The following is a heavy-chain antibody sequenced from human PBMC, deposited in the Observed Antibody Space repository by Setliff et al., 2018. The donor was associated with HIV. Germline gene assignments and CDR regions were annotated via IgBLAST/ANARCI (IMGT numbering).Heavy chain of an antibody. CDR3: AKTYNWNDVHYYYMDV. J-gene: IGHJ6*03. D-gene: IGHD1-1*01. V-gene: IGHV3-11*01. CDR2: ISSSSSTI. Sequence: GGSLRLSCAASGFTFSDYYMSWIRQAPGKGLEWVSYISSSSSTIYYADSVKGRFTISRDNSKNMLYLQMNSLRAEDTAVYYCAKTYNWNDVHYYYMDVWGKGTTVTVSS. CDR1: GFTFSDYY.